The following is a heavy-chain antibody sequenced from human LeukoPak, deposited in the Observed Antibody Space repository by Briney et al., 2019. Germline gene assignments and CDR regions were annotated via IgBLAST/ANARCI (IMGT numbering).Heavy chain of an antibody. D-gene: IGHD3-3*02. CDR3: ARDGAFRIYDY. CDR2: IKQDGDGK. V-gene: IGHV3-7*01. Sequence: GGSLRLSCAASGFTFSNYWMTWVRQAPGKGLEWVASIKQDGDGKYYVDSVKGRFTISRDNARNSLYLQMNSLRADDTAVYYCARDGAFRIYDYWGQGTLVTVSS. J-gene: IGHJ4*02. CDR1: GFTFSNYW.